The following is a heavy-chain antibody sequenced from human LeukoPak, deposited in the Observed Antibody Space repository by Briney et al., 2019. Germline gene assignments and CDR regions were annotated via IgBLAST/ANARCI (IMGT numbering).Heavy chain of an antibody. CDR3: AREGGSSGWDFFDY. J-gene: IGHJ4*02. CDR1: GGSISSYY. CDR2: IYTSGNT. Sequence: SETLSLTCTVSGGSISSYYWSWIRQPAGKGLEWIGRIYTSGNTNYIPSLRGRVTMSVDTSKNQFSLKLSSVTAADTAVYYCAREGGSSGWDFFDYWGQGTLVTVSS. D-gene: IGHD6-19*01. V-gene: IGHV4-4*07.